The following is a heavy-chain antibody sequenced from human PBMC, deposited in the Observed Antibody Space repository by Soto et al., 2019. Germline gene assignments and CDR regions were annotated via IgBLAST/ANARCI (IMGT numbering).Heavy chain of an antibody. Sequence: PSETLSLTFTVSGDSISAYSWSWVRQPPGKGLEWIGNIHYNGNTKYNPSLKSRVTMSLDTSKNQFSLRLISVTAADTAKYFCAREGNLGRWLQPIDFWGQGTLVTVSS. V-gene: IGHV4-59*01. CDR1: GDSISAYS. CDR2: IHYNGNT. D-gene: IGHD5-12*01. CDR3: AREGNLGRWLQPIDF. J-gene: IGHJ4*02.